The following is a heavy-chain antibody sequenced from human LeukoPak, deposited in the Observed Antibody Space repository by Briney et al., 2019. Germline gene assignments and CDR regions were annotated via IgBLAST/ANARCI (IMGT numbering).Heavy chain of an antibody. V-gene: IGHV4-31*02. CDR2: IYYSGST. CDR3: ARDLDSLFDY. CDR1: GFTFSSYA. J-gene: IGHJ4*02. Sequence: LRLSCAASGFTFSSYAMSWVRQAPGKGLEWIGYIYYSGSTYYNPSLKSRVTISVDTSKNQFSLKLSSVTAADTAVYYCARDLDSLFDYWGQGTLVTVSS. D-gene: IGHD3-22*01.